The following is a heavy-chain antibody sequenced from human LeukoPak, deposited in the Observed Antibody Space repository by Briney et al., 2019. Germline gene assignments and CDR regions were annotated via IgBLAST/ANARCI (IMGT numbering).Heavy chain of an antibody. J-gene: IGHJ3*02. V-gene: IGHV4-30-2*01. CDR3: ARDGQYQLLYDAFDI. CDR2: IYHSGST. D-gene: IGHD2-2*01. CDR1: GGSISSGGYY. Sequence: PSETLSLTCTVSGGSISSGGYYWSWIRQPPGKGLEWIGYIYHSGSTYYNPSPKSRVTISVDRSKNQFSLKLSPVTAADTAVYYCARDGQYQLLYDAFDIWGQGTMVTVSS.